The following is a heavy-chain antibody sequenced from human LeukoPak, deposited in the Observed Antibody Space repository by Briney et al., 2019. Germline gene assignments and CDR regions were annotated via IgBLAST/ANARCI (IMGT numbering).Heavy chain of an antibody. CDR1: GFTFSSYG. CDR3: ARAEGGRYLIDY. D-gene: IGHD1-26*01. V-gene: IGHV3-33*01. CDR2: IWYDGSNK. J-gene: IGHJ4*02. Sequence: RPGRSLRLSCAASGFTFSSYGMHWVRQAPGKGLEWVAVIWYDGSNKYYADSVKGRFTISRDNSKNTLYLQMNSLRAEDTAVYYCARAEGGRYLIDYWGQGTLVTVSS.